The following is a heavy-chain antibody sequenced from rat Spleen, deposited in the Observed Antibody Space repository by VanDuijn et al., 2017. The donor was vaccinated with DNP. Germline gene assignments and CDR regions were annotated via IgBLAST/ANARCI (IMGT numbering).Heavy chain of an antibody. Sequence: EVQLVETGGSLVQPGKSLKLTCATSGFTFSNAWMHWVRQSPEKQLEWVAQIKAKSNNYATYYAESVKGRFTISRDDSKSSVYLQMNSLKEEDTAIYYCSLNYGSSPFDYWGQGVMVTVSS. CDR2: IKAKSNNYAT. CDR1: GFTFSNAW. V-gene: IGHV6-8*01. D-gene: IGHD1-3*01. CDR3: SLNYGSSPFDY. J-gene: IGHJ2*01.